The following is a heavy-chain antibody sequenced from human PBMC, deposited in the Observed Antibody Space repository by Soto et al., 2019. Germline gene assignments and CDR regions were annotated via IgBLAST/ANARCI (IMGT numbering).Heavy chain of an antibody. D-gene: IGHD4-17*01. J-gene: IGHJ4*02. Sequence: GMSLRLSFSASGFPFSSHCMSWVRQAPGKGRGGVANIKREGSEKYYVDSVTGRVAISRDHAKISLYLQMNSLRAEDTAVYYCATDQAATTVTFDYWGQGTLVTVSS. CDR2: IKREGSEK. V-gene: IGHV3-7*03. CDR3: ATDQAATTVTFDY. CDR1: GFPFSSHC.